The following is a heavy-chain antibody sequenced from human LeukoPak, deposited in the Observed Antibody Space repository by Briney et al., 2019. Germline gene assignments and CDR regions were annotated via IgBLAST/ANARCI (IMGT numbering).Heavy chain of an antibody. CDR2: IYSGGST. D-gene: IGHD4-23*01. Sequence: GGSLRLSCAASGFTVSSNYMSWVRQAPGKGLEWVSVIYSGGSTYYSDSVRGRFTISRDNSKNTLHLQMNNLRTGDTAVYYCAREFGHGRWYFDYWGQGTLVTVSS. J-gene: IGHJ4*02. CDR1: GFTVSSNY. CDR3: AREFGHGRWYFDY. V-gene: IGHV3-66*02.